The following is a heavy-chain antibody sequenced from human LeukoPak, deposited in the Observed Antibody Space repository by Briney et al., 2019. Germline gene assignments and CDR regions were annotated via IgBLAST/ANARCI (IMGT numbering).Heavy chain of an antibody. D-gene: IGHD6-13*01. J-gene: IGHJ4*02. CDR1: GDSISSSSYY. CDR2: IHYSGST. V-gene: IGHV4-39*07. CDR3: ARGGQQLALDY. Sequence: SETLSLTCTVSGDSISSSSYYWGWIRQPPGKGLEWIGSIHYSGSTSYNPSLKSRVTISLDTSKNQFSLKLTSVTAADTAVYYCARGGQQLALDYWGQGTLVTVSS.